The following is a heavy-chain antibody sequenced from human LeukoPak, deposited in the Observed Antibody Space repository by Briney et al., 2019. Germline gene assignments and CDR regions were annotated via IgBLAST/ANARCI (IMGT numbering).Heavy chain of an antibody. J-gene: IGHJ4*02. Sequence: PGGSLRLSCAASGFTFSSYSMNWVRQAPGKGLEWVSSISSSSNYIYYADSVKGRFTISRDNAKNSLYLQMNSLRAEDTAVYYCARDPLGYYDSSGYNRGVIDYWGQGTLVTVSS. V-gene: IGHV3-21*01. CDR1: GFTFSSYS. CDR3: ARDPLGYYDSSGYNRGVIDY. D-gene: IGHD3-22*01. CDR2: ISSSSNYI.